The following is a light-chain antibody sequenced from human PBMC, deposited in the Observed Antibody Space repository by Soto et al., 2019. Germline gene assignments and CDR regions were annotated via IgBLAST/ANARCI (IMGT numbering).Light chain of an antibody. J-gene: IGKJ2*01. Sequence: DIQMTQSPSSLSASVGDRVTITCRASQSISSYLNWYQQKPGKAPKLLIYAASSLQSGVPSRFNGSGSGTEFTLTISSLQPEDFATYYCQQSYSTPTFGQGTKLEIK. V-gene: IGKV1-39*01. CDR2: AAS. CDR3: QQSYSTPT. CDR1: QSISSY.